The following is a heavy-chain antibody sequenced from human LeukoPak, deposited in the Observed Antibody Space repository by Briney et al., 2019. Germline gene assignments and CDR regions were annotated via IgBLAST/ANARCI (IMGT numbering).Heavy chain of an antibody. CDR2: INWNGGST. CDR3: ARAGVGADTAMELGY. D-gene: IGHD5-18*01. V-gene: IGHV3-20*04. Sequence: PGGSLRLSCAASGFTFDDYGMSWVRQAPGKGLEWVSGINWNGGSTGCADSVKGRFTISRDNAKNSLYLQMNSLRAEDTALYYCARAGVGADTAMELGYGGQGTLVTVSS. J-gene: IGHJ4*02. CDR1: GFTFDDYG.